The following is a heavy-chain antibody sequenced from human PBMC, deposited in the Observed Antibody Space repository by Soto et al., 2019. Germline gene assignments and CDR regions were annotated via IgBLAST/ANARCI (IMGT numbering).Heavy chain of an antibody. V-gene: IGHV3-21*01. J-gene: IGHJ6*02. CDR2: ISSSSSYI. D-gene: IGHD2-15*01. CDR3: ARDSDCSGGSCYSDNYYYGMDV. CDR1: GFTFSSYS. Sequence: PGGSLRLSCAASGFTFSSYSMNWVRQAPGKXLEWVSSISSSSSYIYYADSVKGRFTISRDNAKNSLYLQMNSLRAEDTAVYYCARDSDCSGGSCYSDNYYYGMDVWGQGTTVTVSS.